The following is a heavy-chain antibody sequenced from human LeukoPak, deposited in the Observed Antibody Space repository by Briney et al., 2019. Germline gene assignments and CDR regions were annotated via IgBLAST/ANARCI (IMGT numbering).Heavy chain of an antibody. V-gene: IGHV4-61*02. D-gene: IGHD1-26*01. CDR3: ARPSIVGATEDY. J-gene: IGHJ4*02. CDR2: IYTSGST. CDR1: GGSISSGSYY. Sequence: SETLSLTCTVSGGSISSGSYYWNWIRQPAGKGLEWIGRIYTSGSTNYNPSLKSRVTISLDTSKNQFSLKLSSVTAADTAVYYCARPSIVGATEDYWGQGTLVTVSS.